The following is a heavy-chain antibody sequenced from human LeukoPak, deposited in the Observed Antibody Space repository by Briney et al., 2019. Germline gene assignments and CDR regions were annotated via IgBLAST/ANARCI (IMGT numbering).Heavy chain of an antibody. CDR2: LSGSGDDT. D-gene: IGHD3-10*01. CDR1: GFTFKNYT. J-gene: IGHJ4*02. CDR3: AKGVELRRTFHFDY. Sequence: GGSLRLSCAASGFTFKNYTMNWVRQAPGKGLEWVSALSGSGDDTFYTDSFKGRFTISRDNSKNTLYLQMNSLRADDTDVYYCAKGVELRRTFHFDYWGRGTLVTVSS. V-gene: IGHV3-23*01.